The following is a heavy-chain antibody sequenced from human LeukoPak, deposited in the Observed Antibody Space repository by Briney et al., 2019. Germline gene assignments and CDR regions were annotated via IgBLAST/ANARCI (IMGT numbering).Heavy chain of an antibody. J-gene: IGHJ4*02. CDR2: INHSGST. V-gene: IGHV4-34*01. D-gene: IGHD3-22*01. CDR3: ARQTTSGYLDY. Sequence: TSETLSLTCSVYGGSLSGYYWSWIRQTPGKGLELIGEINHSGSTTYYPSFKSRVTISVDTSKNQFSLKLNSVTAADRALYYCARQTTSGYLDYWGQGTPVTVS. CDR1: GGSLSGYY.